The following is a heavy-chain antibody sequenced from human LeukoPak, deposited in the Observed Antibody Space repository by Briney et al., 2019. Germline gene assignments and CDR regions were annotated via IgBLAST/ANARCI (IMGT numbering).Heavy chain of an antibody. J-gene: IGHJ4*02. CDR2: ISDDGSNK. Sequence: GGSLRLSCEGPAFTFSTYGLHWVRQTPGKGLEWLSAISDDGSNKYYADSVKGRFTISRDNSKNTLYLQMNSLRAADTAMYYCARETTVTTFCDYWGQGTLVAVSS. D-gene: IGHD4-17*01. CDR3: ARETTVTTFCDY. CDR1: AFTFSTYG. V-gene: IGHV3-30*03.